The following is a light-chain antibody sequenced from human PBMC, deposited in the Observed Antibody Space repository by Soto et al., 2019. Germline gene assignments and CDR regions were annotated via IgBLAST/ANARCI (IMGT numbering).Light chain of an antibody. Sequence: EIVLTQSPATLSLSPGERATLSCRACQSVSSSYLAWYQQKPGQAPRLLIYGASTRATGIPARFSGSGSGTEFTLTISSLQSEDFAVYYCQQRSNWPPTFGQGTKVDI. CDR1: QSVSSSY. J-gene: IGKJ1*01. CDR2: GAS. V-gene: IGKV3D-20*02. CDR3: QQRSNWPPT.